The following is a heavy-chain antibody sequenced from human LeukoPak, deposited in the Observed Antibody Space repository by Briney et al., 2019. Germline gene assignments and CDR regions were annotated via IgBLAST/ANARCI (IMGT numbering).Heavy chain of an antibody. D-gene: IGHD6-13*01. CDR1: GGTFSSYA. J-gene: IGHJ4*02. V-gene: IGHV1-69*13. CDR3: ARVLDSSSWYSDY. CDR2: IIPIFGTA. Sequence: GASVTVSCKASGGTFSSYAISWVRQAPGQGLEWMGGIIPIFGTANYAQKFQGRVTITADESTSTAYMELSSLRSEDTAVYYCARVLDSSSWYSDYWGQGTLVTVSS.